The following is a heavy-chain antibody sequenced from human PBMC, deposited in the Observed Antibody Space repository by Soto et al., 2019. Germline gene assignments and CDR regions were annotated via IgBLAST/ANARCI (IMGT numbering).Heavy chain of an antibody. V-gene: IGHV3-23*01. Sequence: EVQLLESGGGLVQPGGSLRLSCAASGFTFSTYAMSWVRQAPGKGLEWVSKIIHSGDSTYYADSVKGRFTISRDNSKNMVYLQMNRLRAEDTAVYYCATGQQLGYWGQGTLVTVSS. J-gene: IGHJ4*02. D-gene: IGHD6-13*01. CDR3: ATGQQLGY. CDR1: GFTFSTYA. CDR2: IIHSGDST.